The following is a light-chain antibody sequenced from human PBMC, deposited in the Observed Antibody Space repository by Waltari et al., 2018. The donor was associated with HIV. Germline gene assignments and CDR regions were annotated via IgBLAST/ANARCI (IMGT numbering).Light chain of an antibody. J-gene: IGLJ3*02. Sequence: QSALTQPASVSGSPGKSITISCTGTSSDVGGYNHVSWYQQHPGKAPKLMIYEVSNRPSGVSNRFSGSKSGNTASLTISGLQAEDEADYYCSSYTSSSTLGGVFGGGTKLTVL. CDR2: EVS. V-gene: IGLV2-14*01. CDR1: SSDVGGYNH. CDR3: SSYTSSSTLGGV.